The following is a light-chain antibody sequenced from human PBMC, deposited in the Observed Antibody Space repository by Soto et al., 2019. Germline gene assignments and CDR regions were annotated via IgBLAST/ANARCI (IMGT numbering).Light chain of an antibody. V-gene: IGKV1-39*01. CDR1: QSISSY. J-gene: IGKJ1*01. Sequence: DIQMTQSPSSLSASVGDRVTITCRASQSISSYLNWYQQKPGKAPKLLIYAASSLQSGAPSRFSGSGSETDFTLTISSLQSEDFAIYSRLQYHNLWAFGQGTKVDIK. CDR2: AAS. CDR3: LQYHNLWA.